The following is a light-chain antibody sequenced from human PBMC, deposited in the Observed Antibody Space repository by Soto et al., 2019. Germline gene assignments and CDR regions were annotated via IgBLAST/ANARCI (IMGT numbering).Light chain of an antibody. J-gene: IGLJ1*01. CDR1: SSDVGAYNY. CDR3: SSYTSTNTRYV. Sequence: QSALTQPASVSGSPGQSITISCTGTSSDVGAYNYVSWYQQYPGKAPKLMIYEVSNRPSGVSHRFSGSKSGNTASLTISGLQAEDEADYYCSSYTSTNTRYVFGSGTKLTVL. V-gene: IGLV2-14*01. CDR2: EVS.